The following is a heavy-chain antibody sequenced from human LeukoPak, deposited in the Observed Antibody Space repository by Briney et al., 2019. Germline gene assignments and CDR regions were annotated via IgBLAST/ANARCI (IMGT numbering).Heavy chain of an antibody. CDR3: ARQDDRYRYGKLNPPPFDY. CDR1: VGSLSRYY. D-gene: IGHD5-18*01. V-gene: IGHV4-59*08. J-gene: IGHJ4*02. CDR2: IYYSGST. Sequence: PSETLSLTCTVSVGSLSRYYLSWIRQPPGKELDCMGYIYYSGSTNYNPSLKSRVTISVHTSKHQFCLKLSCVTAADTAVYYCARQDDRYRYGKLNPPPFDYWGQGTLVTVSS.